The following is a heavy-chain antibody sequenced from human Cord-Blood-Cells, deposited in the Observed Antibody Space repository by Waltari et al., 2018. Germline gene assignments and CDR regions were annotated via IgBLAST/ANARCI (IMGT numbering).Heavy chain of an antibody. CDR2: IFSNAEK. Sequence: QVTLKESGPVLVKPTETLTLTCTVSGFSLRNASMGVSWIRQPQGTALEWLAHIFSNAEKSYSTSLKSRLTISKDTSKSHVVLTMTNMDPVDTATYYCARIGCSSTSCYDYWGQGTLVTVSS. CDR1: GFSLRNASMG. V-gene: IGHV2-26*01. CDR3: ARIGCSSTSCYDY. J-gene: IGHJ4*02. D-gene: IGHD2-2*01.